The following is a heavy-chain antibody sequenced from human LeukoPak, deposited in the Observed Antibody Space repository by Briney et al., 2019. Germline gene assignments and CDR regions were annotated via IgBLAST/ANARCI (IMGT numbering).Heavy chain of an antibody. J-gene: IGHJ5*02. V-gene: IGHV3-23*01. D-gene: IGHD2-2*01. Sequence: PGGSLRLSCAASGFTFSSYAMSWVRQAPGKGLEWVSAISGSGGSTYYADSVKGRFTISRDNSKNTLYLQMNSLRAEDTAVYYCAKGVYCSTTSCYGRWFDPWGQGTLVTVSS. CDR1: GFTFSSYA. CDR2: ISGSGGST. CDR3: AKGVYCSTTSCYGRWFDP.